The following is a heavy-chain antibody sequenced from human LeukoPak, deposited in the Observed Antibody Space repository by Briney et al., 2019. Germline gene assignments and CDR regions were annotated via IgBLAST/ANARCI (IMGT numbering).Heavy chain of an antibody. V-gene: IGHV4-34*01. CDR2: INHSGST. D-gene: IGHD2-2*01. J-gene: IGHJ5*02. CDR1: GGSFSGYY. Sequence: SETLSLTCAVYGGSFSGYYWSWIRQPPGKGLEWNGEINHSGSTNYNPSLKSRVTISVDTSKNQFSLKLSSVTAADTAVYYCARGKKRYCSSTSCYGPGDWFDPWGQGTLVTVSS. CDR3: ARGKKRYCSSTSCYGPGDWFDP.